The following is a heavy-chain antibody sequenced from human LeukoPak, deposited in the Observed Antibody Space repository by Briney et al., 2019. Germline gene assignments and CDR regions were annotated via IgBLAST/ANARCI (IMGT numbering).Heavy chain of an antibody. V-gene: IGHV4-59*08. CDR3: ARHRFLEWLLYDY. CDR1: GGSISSYY. J-gene: IGHJ4*02. CDR2: IYYSGST. Sequence: SETLSLTCTVSGGSISSYYWSWIRQPPRKGLEWIGYIYYSGSTNYNPSLKSRVTISVDTSKNQFSLKLSSVTAADTAVYYCARHRFLEWLLYDYWGQGTLVTVSS. D-gene: IGHD3-3*01.